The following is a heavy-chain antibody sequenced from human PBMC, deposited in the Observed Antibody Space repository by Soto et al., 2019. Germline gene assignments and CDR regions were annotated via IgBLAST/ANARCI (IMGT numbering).Heavy chain of an antibody. D-gene: IGHD3-3*01. Sequence: QVQLVQSGTEVKKPGASVKVSCKASGYTFRSYGISWVRQAPGQGLEWMGWVSAYSGNTNYAQKFQGIVTMTTDTSTSTAYMELRSLRSDDTAVYYCARELERPPPSDFLQHWGQGTLVTVSS. V-gene: IGHV1-18*01. J-gene: IGHJ1*01. CDR2: VSAYSGNT. CDR1: GYTFRSYG. CDR3: ARELERPPPSDFLQH.